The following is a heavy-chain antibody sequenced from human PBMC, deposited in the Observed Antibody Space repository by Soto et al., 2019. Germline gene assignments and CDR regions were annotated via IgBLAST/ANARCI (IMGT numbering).Heavy chain of an antibody. D-gene: IGHD2-15*01. V-gene: IGHV4-59*01. CDR1: GGSISSYY. CDR3: ARAGAATLSDY. CDR2: IYYSGSA. Sequence: SETLSLTCTVSGGSISSYYCSWIRQPPGKGLEWIGYIYYSGSANYNPSLKSRVTISVDTSKNQFSLKLSSVTAADTAVYYCARAGAATLSDYWGQGRMVTVSS. J-gene: IGHJ4*02.